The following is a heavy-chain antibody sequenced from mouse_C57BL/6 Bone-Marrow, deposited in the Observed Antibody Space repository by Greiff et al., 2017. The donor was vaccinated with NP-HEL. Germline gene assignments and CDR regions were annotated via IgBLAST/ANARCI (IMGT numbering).Heavy chain of an antibody. J-gene: IGHJ3*01. CDR3: ARGGYYYGSSYAWFAY. D-gene: IGHD1-1*01. CDR2: IHPNSGST. CDR1: GYTFISYW. Sequence: QVQLQQPGAELVKPGASVKLSCKASGYTFISYWMHWVKQRPGQGLEWIGMIHPNSGSTNYNEKFKSKATLTVDKSSSTAYMQLSSLTSEDSAVYYCARGGYYYGSSYAWFAYWGQGTLVTVSA. V-gene: IGHV1-64*01.